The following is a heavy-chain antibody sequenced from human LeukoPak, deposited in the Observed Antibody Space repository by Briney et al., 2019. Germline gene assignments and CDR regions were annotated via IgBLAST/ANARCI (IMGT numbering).Heavy chain of an antibody. CDR2: IYYSGNT. CDR3: ARVGGSSGWSENDYFDY. D-gene: IGHD6-19*01. CDR1: GGSIDSYY. Sequence: SETLSLTCTVSGGSIDSYYWSWIRQPPGKGLEWIGYIYYSGNTYYNPSLKSRVSISRDTSKNQFSLKLSSVTAADTAMYYCARVGGSSGWSENDYFDYWGQGTLVTVSS. J-gene: IGHJ4*02. V-gene: IGHV4-59*01.